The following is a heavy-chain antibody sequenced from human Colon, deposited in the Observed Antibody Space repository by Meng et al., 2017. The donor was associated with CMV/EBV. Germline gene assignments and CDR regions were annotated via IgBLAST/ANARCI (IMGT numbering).Heavy chain of an antibody. D-gene: IGHD3-3*01. CDR3: ARSSTIFDSPDS. CDR1: GFNFSSYW. V-gene: IGHV3-74*03. Sequence: CASSGFNFSSYWLHWVRQVPGKGLVWVSRIDSAGSKTMYADSVKGRFNISRDNSKNTVYLQMSSLGAEDTAVYYCARSSTIFDSPDSWGQGTLVTVSS. CDR2: IDSAGSKT. J-gene: IGHJ4*02.